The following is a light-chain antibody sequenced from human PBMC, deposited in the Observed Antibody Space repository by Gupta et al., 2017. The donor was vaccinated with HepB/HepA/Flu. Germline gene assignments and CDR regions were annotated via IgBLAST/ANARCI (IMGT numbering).Light chain of an antibody. CDR1: QDISNY. Sequence: DIRLTQSPSSLSASVGDRVTITCQASQDISNYLNWYQEKPGKAPKVLIYDASNLQTGVPSRFSGSGSGTDFTFTISSLQPEDFGTYFRQQYDNRPGFGQGTKLEIK. CDR3: QQYDNRPG. CDR2: DAS. V-gene: IGKV1-33*01. J-gene: IGKJ2*03.